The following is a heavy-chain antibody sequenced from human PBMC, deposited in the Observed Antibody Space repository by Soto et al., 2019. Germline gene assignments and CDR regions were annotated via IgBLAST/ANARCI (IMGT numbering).Heavy chain of an antibody. CDR1: GFTLSSYG. J-gene: IGHJ4*02. CDR2: ISYDGSNK. D-gene: IGHD6-19*01. CDR3: ARVGLAHRSYFDY. V-gene: IGHV3-30*03. Sequence: PGGSPRLSCAAPGFTLSSYGMHWVRQAPGKGLEWVAVISYDGSNKYYADSVKGRFTISRDNSKNTLYLQMNSLRAEDTAVYYCARVGLAHRSYFDYWGQGTLVTVFS.